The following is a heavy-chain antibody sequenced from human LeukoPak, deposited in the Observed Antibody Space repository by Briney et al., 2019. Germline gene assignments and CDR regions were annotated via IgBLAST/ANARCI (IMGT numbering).Heavy chain of an antibody. Sequence: ASVKVSCRASGYTFTGHYMHWVRQAPGQGLEWMGRINPNSGDTNYAQKFQGRVTMTRDTSITTAYLELSGLRSDDTALFYCAREATTLPSPLGYWGQGTLVTVSS. CDR1: GYTFTGHY. J-gene: IGHJ4*02. CDR3: AREATTLPSPLGY. V-gene: IGHV1-2*06. CDR2: INPNSGDT. D-gene: IGHD4-17*01.